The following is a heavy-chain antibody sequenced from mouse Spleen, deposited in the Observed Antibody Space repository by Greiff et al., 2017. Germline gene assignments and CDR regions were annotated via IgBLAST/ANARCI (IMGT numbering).Heavy chain of an antibody. Sequence: QVQLKESGAELVRPGTSVKVSCKASGYAFTNYLIEWVKQRPGQGLEWIGVINPGSGGTNYNEKFKGKATLTSDKSSSTAYMELSSLTSEDSAVYYCARGDRYDSYYYAMDYWGQGTSVTVSS. D-gene: IGHD2-14*01. CDR1: GYAFTNYL. CDR2: INPGSGGT. V-gene: IGHV1-54*01. CDR3: ARGDRYDSYYYAMDY. J-gene: IGHJ4*01.